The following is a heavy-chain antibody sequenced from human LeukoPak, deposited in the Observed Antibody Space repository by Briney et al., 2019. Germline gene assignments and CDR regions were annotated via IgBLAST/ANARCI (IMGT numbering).Heavy chain of an antibody. CDR1: GYTFTGYY. CDR2: ISAYNGST. Sequence: ASVKVSCKASGYTFTGYYMHWVRQAPGQGLEWMGWISAYNGSTNYAQKLQGRVTMTTDTSTSTAYMELRSLRSDDTAVYYCARDFRRLIVVVPAATNWFDPWGQGTLVTVSS. V-gene: IGHV1-18*04. D-gene: IGHD2-2*01. J-gene: IGHJ5*02. CDR3: ARDFRRLIVVVPAATNWFDP.